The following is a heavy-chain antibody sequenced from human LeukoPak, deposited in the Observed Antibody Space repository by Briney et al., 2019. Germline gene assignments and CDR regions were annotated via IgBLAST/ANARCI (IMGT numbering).Heavy chain of an antibody. V-gene: IGHV1-2*02. CDR2: INPDTGGT. CDR1: GYXFTGYY. Sequence: AASVKVSCRASGYXFTGYYIHWVRQAPGQGLEWMGWINPDTGGTNYAQKFQGRVTMTRDTSISTAYMELSGLRSDDTAVYYCAREGVVKGMDVWGQGTTVTVSS. CDR3: AREGVVKGMDV. J-gene: IGHJ6*02.